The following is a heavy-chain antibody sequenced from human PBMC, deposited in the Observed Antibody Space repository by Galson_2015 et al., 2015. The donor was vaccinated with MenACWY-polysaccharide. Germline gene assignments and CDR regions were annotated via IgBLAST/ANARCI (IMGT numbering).Heavy chain of an antibody. J-gene: IGHJ4*01. CDR1: DFTFSAHG. Sequence: SLRLSCAASDFTFSAHGMHWVRQAPGKGLEWVAAIWYDGGKRYYVDAVEGRFAVSRDNSQSTLYLQMDSLGVEDTAMYYCARDVHYNDYLGYYFDYWGQGTLVTVSS. D-gene: IGHD4-11*01. CDR2: IWYDGGKR. V-gene: IGHV3-33*01. CDR3: ARDVHYNDYLGYYFDY.